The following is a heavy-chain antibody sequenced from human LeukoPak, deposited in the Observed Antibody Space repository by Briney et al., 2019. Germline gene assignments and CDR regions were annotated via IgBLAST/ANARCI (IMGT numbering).Heavy chain of an antibody. Sequence: SETLSLTCTVSGGSISSYYWSWIRQPAGKGLEWIWRIYTSGSTNYNPSLKSRVTMSVDTSKNQFSLKLSSVTAADTAVYYCAREAQQLVPWWFDPWGQGTLVTVSS. D-gene: IGHD6-13*01. CDR2: IYTSGST. J-gene: IGHJ5*02. CDR1: GGSISSYY. CDR3: AREAQQLVPWWFDP. V-gene: IGHV4-4*07.